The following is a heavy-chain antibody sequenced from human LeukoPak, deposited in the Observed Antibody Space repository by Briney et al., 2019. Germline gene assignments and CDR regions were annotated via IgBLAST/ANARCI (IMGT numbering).Heavy chain of an antibody. CDR2: ISYDGSNK. D-gene: IGHD3-10*01. V-gene: IGHV3-30-3*01. CDR1: GFTFSSYA. Sequence: GRSLRLSCAASGFTFSSYAMHWVRQAPGKGLEWVAVISYDGSNKYYADSVKGRFTISRDNSKNTLYLQMNSLRAEDTAVYYCTDSTDYCGSGSYSLYSSSWPGIFDYWGQGTLVTVSS. J-gene: IGHJ4*02. CDR3: TDSTDYCGSGSYSLYSSSWPGIFDY.